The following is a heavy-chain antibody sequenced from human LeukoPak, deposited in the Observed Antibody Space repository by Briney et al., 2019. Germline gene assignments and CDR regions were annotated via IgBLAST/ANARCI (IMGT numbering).Heavy chain of an antibody. CDR1: GFTFSSYS. J-gene: IGHJ4*02. V-gene: IGHV3-53*01. CDR3: ARGGVTLIVPIF. CDR2: IYSGGST. D-gene: IGHD3-10*01. Sequence: GGSLRLSCAASGFTFSSYSMNWVRQAPGKGLEWVSVIYSGGSTYYADSVKGRFTISRDNSKNTLYLQMNSLRAEDTAVYYCARGGVTLIVPIFWGQGTLVTVSS.